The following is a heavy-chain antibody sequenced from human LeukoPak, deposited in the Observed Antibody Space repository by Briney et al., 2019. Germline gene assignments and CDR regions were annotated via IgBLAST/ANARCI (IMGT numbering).Heavy chain of an antibody. CDR2: INPSGST. D-gene: IGHD5-24*01. CDR1: GGSFSGYY. Sequence: SETLSLTCAVYGGSFSGYYWSWIRQPPGKGLEWIGEINPSGSTDYNPSLKSRLTISVDTSKNQFSLKMSSVTAADTAVYYCARGDGRDGYKGRLDYWGQGTLVTVSS. CDR3: ARGDGRDGYKGRLDY. V-gene: IGHV4-34*01. J-gene: IGHJ4*02.